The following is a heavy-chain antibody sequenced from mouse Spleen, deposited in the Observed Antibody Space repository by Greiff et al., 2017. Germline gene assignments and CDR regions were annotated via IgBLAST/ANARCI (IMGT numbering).Heavy chain of an antibody. CDR2: INSNGGST. CDR3: ARQGELGRFAY. CDR1: GFTFSSYA. V-gene: IGHV5-6-2*01. Sequence: EVKLVESGGGLVKPGGSLKLSCAASGFTFSSYAMSWVRQTPEKRLEWVAAINSNGGSTYYPDTVKDRFTISRDNAKNTLYLQMSSLRSEDTALYYCARQGELGRFAYWGQGTLVTVSA. J-gene: IGHJ3*01. D-gene: IGHD4-1*01.